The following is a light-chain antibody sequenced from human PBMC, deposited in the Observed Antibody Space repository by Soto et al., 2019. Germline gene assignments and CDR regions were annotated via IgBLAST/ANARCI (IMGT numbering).Light chain of an antibody. CDR3: QQTYSVMYT. CDR1: QRISTY. J-gene: IGKJ2*01. V-gene: IGKV1-39*01. CDR2: GAS. Sequence: DIQMTQSPSSLSASVGDRVTISCRASQRISTYLNWYQQKPGKAPKVLIYGASTLQSGVPSRFSGSGSGTDFTLTVISLQPEDFATYYCQQTYSVMYTFGQGTKLEIK.